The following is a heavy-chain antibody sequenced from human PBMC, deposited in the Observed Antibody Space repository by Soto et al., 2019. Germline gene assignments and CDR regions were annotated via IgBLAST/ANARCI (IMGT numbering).Heavy chain of an antibody. D-gene: IGHD6-6*01. CDR1: GYTFTSYG. CDR3: ARGSSRDYYYYHMDV. J-gene: IGHJ6*03. Sequence: GASVKVSCKASGYTFTSYGITWVRQAPGQGLEWMGWISAYNGNTNYAQKLQGRVTMTTDTSTSTAYMELRSLRSDDTAVYYCARGSSRDYYYYHMDVRGKGTTVTVSS. CDR2: ISAYNGNT. V-gene: IGHV1-18*01.